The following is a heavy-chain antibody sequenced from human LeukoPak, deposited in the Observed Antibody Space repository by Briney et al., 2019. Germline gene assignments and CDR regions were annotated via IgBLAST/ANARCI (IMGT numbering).Heavy chain of an antibody. CDR3: AKGYSSAWNFLDY. CDR1: GFNLRSYA. D-gene: IGHD1-7*01. J-gene: IGHJ4*02. V-gene: IGHV3-23*01. CDR2: LSGSGGST. Sequence: GGSLRLSCVASGFNLRSYAMSWVRQAPGKGLEWVSSLSGSGGSTYYADSVKGRFTISRDNSKNTLHLQMNSLRAEDTAVYYCAKGYSSAWNFLDYWGQGTLVTVSS.